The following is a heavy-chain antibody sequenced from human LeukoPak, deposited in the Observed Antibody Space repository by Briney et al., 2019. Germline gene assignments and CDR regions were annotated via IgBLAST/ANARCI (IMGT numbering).Heavy chain of an antibody. D-gene: IGHD2-15*01. Sequence: GGSLRLSCAASGFTFSSYEMNWVRQAPGKGLEWISYISSSGSTIYYADSVKGRFTISRDNAKNSLYLQMNSLRAEDTSVYYCARGRGSPDYWGRGTLVTVSS. J-gene: IGHJ4*02. V-gene: IGHV3-48*03. CDR2: ISSSGSTI. CDR1: GFTFSSYE. CDR3: ARGRGSPDY.